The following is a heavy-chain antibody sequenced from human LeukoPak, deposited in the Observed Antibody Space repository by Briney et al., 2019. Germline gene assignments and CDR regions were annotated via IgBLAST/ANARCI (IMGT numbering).Heavy chain of an antibody. CDR3: ARDPRNYYGSGSYSGAFDI. CDR2: INAGNGNT. CDR1: GYTFTSYA. J-gene: IGHJ3*02. V-gene: IGHV1-3*01. D-gene: IGHD3-10*01. Sequence: ASVKVCCQASGYTFTSYAMHWVRQAPGQRLEWMGWINAGNGNTKYSQKFQGRVTITRDTSASTAYMELSSLRSEDTAVYYCARDPRNYYGSGSYSGAFDIWGQGTMVTVSS.